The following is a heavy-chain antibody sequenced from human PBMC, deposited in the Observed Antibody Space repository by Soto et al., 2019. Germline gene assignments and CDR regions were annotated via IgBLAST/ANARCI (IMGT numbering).Heavy chain of an antibody. D-gene: IGHD6-6*01. V-gene: IGHV1-18*01. CDR3: ASGESIVDV. CDR1: GYNFTSYG. Sequence: QVQLVQSGAEVKKPGASVKVSCKASGYNFTSYGISWVRQAPGPGLEWMGWISAYNGNTNDAQTLQGRVTRTTDTSTSTAYMELRSRRSDDTAVDDCASGESIVDVWGQGTTVTVSS. J-gene: IGHJ6*02. CDR2: ISAYNGNT.